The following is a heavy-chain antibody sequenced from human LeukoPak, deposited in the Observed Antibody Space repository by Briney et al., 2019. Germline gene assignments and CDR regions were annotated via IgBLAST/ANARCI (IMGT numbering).Heavy chain of an antibody. D-gene: IGHD6-13*01. CDR1: GYTFTGYY. CDR2: INPNSGGT. V-gene: IGHV1-2*02. CDR3: ARVTGYMTEDYFDY. J-gene: IGHJ4*02. Sequence: ASVKVSCKASGYTFTGYYMHWVRQAPGQGLEWMGWINPNSGGTNYAQKFQGRVTMTRDTSISTAYMELSRLRSDDTAVYYCARVTGYMTEDYFDYWGQGTLITVSS.